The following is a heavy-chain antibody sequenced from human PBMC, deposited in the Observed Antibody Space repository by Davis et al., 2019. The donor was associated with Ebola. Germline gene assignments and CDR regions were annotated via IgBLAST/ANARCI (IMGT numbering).Heavy chain of an antibody. CDR3: ARLGQQLLLGDWDY. Sequence: AASVKVSCKASGYSFTRYYIHWVRQAPGQGPEWMGIIIPGGGSTTYALKFQGRVTMTRDTSTSTVYMELNNLRSEDTAMYYCARLGQQLLLGDWDYWGQGTVVTVSS. V-gene: IGHV1-46*01. D-gene: IGHD1-26*01. CDR2: IIPGGGST. CDR1: GYSFTRYY. J-gene: IGHJ4*02.